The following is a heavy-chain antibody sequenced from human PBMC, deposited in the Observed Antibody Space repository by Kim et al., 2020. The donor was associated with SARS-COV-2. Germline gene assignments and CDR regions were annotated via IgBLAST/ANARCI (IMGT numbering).Heavy chain of an antibody. D-gene: IGHD3-10*01. CDR1: GDSFSSHT. CDR2: IIPTPGIT. J-gene: IGHJ4*02. V-gene: IGHV1-69*04. CDR3: AREVFGSIHY. Sequence: SVKVSCKTSGDSFSSHTLSWVRQAPGQGLEWMGRIIPTPGITNYAQRFQDRIIITADISSSTGYLELTSLRSEDTAVFYCAREVFGSIHYWGQGTLVTVSS.